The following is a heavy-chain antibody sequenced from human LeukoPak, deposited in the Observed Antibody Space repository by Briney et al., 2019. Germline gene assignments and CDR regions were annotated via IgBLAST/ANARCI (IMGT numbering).Heavy chain of an antibody. CDR2: IYYSGST. CDR1: GGSISSYY. Sequence: PSETLSLTCTVSGGSISSYYWSWIRQPPGKGLEWIGYIYYSGSTNYNPSLKSRVTISVDTSKNQFSLKLSSVTAADTAVYYCAREARYCTNGVCPFDYWGQGTLVTVSS. CDR3: AREARYCTNGVCPFDY. D-gene: IGHD2-8*01. J-gene: IGHJ4*02. V-gene: IGHV4-59*12.